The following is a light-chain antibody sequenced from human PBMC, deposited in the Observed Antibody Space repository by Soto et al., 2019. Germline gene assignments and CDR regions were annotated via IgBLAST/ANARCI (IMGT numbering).Light chain of an antibody. Sequence: QAVVTQPPSVSGAPGQRVTISCTESSSNIGAGYDVHWYQQLPGTAPKLLIYGNSNRPSGVPDRFSGSKSVTSASLAITGLQAEDEADYYCQSYDSSLSAWVFGGGTKLTVL. CDR1: SSNIGAGYD. CDR3: QSYDSSLSAWV. J-gene: IGLJ3*02. CDR2: GNS. V-gene: IGLV1-40*01.